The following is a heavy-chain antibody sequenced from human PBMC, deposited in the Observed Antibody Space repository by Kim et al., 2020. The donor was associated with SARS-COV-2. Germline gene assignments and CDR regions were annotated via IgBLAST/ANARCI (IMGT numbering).Heavy chain of an antibody. V-gene: IGHV1-18*01. D-gene: IGHD1-1*01. CDR3: ARGRGGSGYFDL. J-gene: IGHJ2*01. Sequence: NNAQKLQGRDTMTTDTSTSTAYMELRSLRSDDKAVYYCARGRGGSGYFDLWGRGTLVTVSS.